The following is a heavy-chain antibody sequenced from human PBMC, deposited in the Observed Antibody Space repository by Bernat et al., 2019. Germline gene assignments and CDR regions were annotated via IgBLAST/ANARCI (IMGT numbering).Heavy chain of an antibody. V-gene: IGHV3-66*04. CDR2: IYSGGST. Sequence: EVQLVESGGGLVQPGGSLRLSCAASGFTVSSNYMSWVRQAPGKGLEWVSVIYSGGSTYYADSVKDRFTISRDNSKNTLYLQMNSLRAEDTAVYYCAKHRFGELGADYWGQGTLVTVSS. CDR1: GFTVSSNY. D-gene: IGHD3-10*01. J-gene: IGHJ4*02. CDR3: AKHRFGELGADY.